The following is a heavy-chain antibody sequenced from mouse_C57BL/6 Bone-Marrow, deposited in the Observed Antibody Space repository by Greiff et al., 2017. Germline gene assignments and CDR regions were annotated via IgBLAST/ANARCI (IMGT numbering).Heavy chain of an antibody. CDR2: IDPSDSYT. J-gene: IGHJ4*01. Sequence: QVQLQQPGAELVRPGTSVKLSCKASGYTFTSYWMHWVKQRPGQGLEWIGVIDPSDSYTNYNQKFKGKATLTVDTSSSTAYMQLSSLTSEDSAVYDCARYGYYELYAMDYWGQGTSVTVSS. CDR3: ARYGYYELYAMDY. CDR1: GYTFTSYW. V-gene: IGHV1-59*01. D-gene: IGHD2-3*01.